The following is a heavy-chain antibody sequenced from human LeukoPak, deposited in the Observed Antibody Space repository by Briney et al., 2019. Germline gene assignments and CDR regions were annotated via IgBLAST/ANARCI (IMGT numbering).Heavy chain of an antibody. D-gene: IGHD1-14*01. CDR1: GYTFTSYD. CDR3: ARGNQPPQYYYYYYYMDV. V-gene: IGHV1-8*03. Sequence: ASVKVSCKASGYTFTSYDMNWVRQASGQGREGMGWMNPNRGNTGYAQKFQGRVTITRNTSISTAYMELRSLRSEDTAVYYCARGNQPPQYYYYYYYMDVWGKGTTVTVSS. CDR2: MNPNRGNT. J-gene: IGHJ6*03.